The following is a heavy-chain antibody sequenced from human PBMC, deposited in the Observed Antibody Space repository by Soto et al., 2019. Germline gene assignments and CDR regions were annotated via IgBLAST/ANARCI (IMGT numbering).Heavy chain of an antibody. V-gene: IGHV4-61*01. CDR3: ARVAIRGYSYGYWAFFDS. D-gene: IGHD5-18*01. J-gene: IGHJ4*02. CDR2: IYYSGST. CDR1: GGSVSSGSYY. Sequence: SETLSLTCTVSGGSVSSGSYYWSWIRQPPGKGLEWIGYIYYSGSTNYNPSLKSRVTISVDTSKNQFSLKLSSVTAADTAVYYCARVAIRGYSYGYWAFFDSWGQGTLVPVSS.